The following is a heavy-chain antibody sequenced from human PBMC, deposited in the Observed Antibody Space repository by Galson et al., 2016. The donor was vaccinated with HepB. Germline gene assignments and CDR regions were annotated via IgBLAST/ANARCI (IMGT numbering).Heavy chain of an antibody. D-gene: IGHD2-15*01. CDR1: GFIFSHYG. V-gene: IGHV3-33*01. Sequence: SLRLSCAASGFIFSHYGMHWVRQAPGKGLESVAVIGHDGRNEYYADSVKGRFTISRDNSKNTLYVQMNNLRVEDTAVYYCSRGSQDDIEVDGDLEQDYWGQGTLVTVSS. CDR2: IGHDGRNE. CDR3: SRGSQDDIEVDGDLEQDY. J-gene: IGHJ4*02.